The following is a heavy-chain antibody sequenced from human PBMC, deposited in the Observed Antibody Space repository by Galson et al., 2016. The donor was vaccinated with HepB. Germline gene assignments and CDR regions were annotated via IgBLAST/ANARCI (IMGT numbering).Heavy chain of an antibody. CDR3: ARGTGMDG. CDR1: GFTFTSNW. Sequence: SLRLSCAASGFTFTSNWMNWVRQAPGKGLEWVASINRDGDEKYYVDFVKGRFTISRDNAKNSLHLKMNSLRVEDTAVYYCARGTGMDGWGQGTTVTVSS. CDR2: INRDGDEK. V-gene: IGHV3-7*01. J-gene: IGHJ6*02.